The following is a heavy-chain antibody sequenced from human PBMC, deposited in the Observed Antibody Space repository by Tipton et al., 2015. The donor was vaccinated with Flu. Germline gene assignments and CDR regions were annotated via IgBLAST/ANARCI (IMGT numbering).Heavy chain of an antibody. CDR1: GRSFSGYY. CDR2: INHSGST. CDR3: AKTTSSGYDGSGRDFDY. D-gene: IGHD3-10*01. V-gene: IGHV4-34*01. J-gene: IGHJ4*02. Sequence: TLSLTCAVYGRSFSGYYWSWIRQPPGKGLEWIGEINHSGSTNYNPSLKSRVTISVDTSKNQFSLRLSSVTAADTAVYYCAKTTSSGYDGSGRDFDYWGQGTLVTVSS.